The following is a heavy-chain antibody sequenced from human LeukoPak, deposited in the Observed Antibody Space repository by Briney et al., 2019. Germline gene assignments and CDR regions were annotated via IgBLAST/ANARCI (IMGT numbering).Heavy chain of an antibody. CDR2: ISISSSSV. Sequence: PGGSLRLSCAASGFTLSSHAMNWVRQAPGKGLEWVSYISISSSSVYYADSVKGRFTISRDNSKNTLYLQMNSLRAEDTAVYYCARGRNIVATSGYFDYWGQGTLVTVSS. D-gene: IGHD5-12*01. CDR3: ARGRNIVATSGYFDY. V-gene: IGHV3-48*01. CDR1: GFTLSSHA. J-gene: IGHJ4*02.